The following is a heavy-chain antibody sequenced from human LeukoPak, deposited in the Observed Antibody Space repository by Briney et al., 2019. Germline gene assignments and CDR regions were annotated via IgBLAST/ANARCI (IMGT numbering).Heavy chain of an antibody. CDR1: GGSISSGGYY. CDR3: AKEGTFRVGSMDV. Sequence: SETLSLTCTVSGGSISSGGYYWSWIRQHPGKGLEWIGYIYYSGSTYYNPSLKSRVTISVDTSKNQFSLKLSSVTAADTAVYYCAKEGTFRVGSMDVWGQGTTVTVSS. CDR2: IYYSGST. D-gene: IGHD2/OR15-2a*01. J-gene: IGHJ6*02. V-gene: IGHV4-31*03.